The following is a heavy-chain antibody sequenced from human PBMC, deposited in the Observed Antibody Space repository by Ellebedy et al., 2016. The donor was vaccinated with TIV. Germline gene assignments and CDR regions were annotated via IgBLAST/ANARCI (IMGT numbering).Heavy chain of an antibody. CDR1: GFTFSSYA. J-gene: IGHJ4*02. Sequence: GESLKISCAASGFTFSSYAMSWVRQAPGKGLEWVSAISGSGGSTYYADSVKGRFTISRDNSKNTLYLQMNSLRAEDTAVYYCAKESAYSSSLIDFWGQGTLVTVSS. CDR3: AKESAYSSSLIDF. CDR2: ISGSGGST. D-gene: IGHD6-13*01. V-gene: IGHV3-23*01.